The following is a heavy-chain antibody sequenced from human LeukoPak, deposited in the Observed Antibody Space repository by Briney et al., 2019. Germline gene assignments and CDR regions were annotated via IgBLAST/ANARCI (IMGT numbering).Heavy chain of an antibody. J-gene: IGHJ4*02. Sequence: SETLSLTCAVSGGSISSSNWWSWVRQPPGKGLEWIGEIYHSGSTNYNPSLKSRVTISVDTSKNQFSLKLRSVTAADTAVYYCARGDPVAGTSDFDRWGQGTLVTVSS. CDR2: IYHSGST. D-gene: IGHD6-19*01. V-gene: IGHV4-4*02. CDR1: GGSISSSNW. CDR3: ARGDPVAGTSDFDR.